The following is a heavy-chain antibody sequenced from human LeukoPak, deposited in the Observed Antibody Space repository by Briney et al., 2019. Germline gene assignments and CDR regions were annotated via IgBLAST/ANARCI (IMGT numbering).Heavy chain of an antibody. V-gene: IGHV1-18*01. CDR1: GYTFTSYG. Sequence: ASVKVSCKASGYTFTSYGISWVRQAPGQGLEGMGWISAYNGNTNYAQKLQGRVAMTTDTSTSTAYMELRSLRSDDTAVYYCARDSPLGYCSSTSCYSEPAYYYYGMDVWGQGTTVTVSS. CDR2: ISAYNGNT. J-gene: IGHJ6*02. D-gene: IGHD2-2*01. CDR3: ARDSPLGYCSSTSCYSEPAYYYYGMDV.